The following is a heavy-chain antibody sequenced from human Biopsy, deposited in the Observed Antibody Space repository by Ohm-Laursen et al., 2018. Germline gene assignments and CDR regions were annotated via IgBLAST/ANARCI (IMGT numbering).Heavy chain of an antibody. Sequence: GSLRLSCAASGFPFSDYHMRWIRQAPGRGLEWVSYISGGGTIYYGDSMKGRVTISRDNAKNSLYLQMHSLRAEDTAVYYCARDTRWSPYSMDVWGQGTTVAVS. D-gene: IGHD4-23*01. J-gene: IGHJ6*02. CDR3: ARDTRWSPYSMDV. CDR2: ISGGGTI. V-gene: IGHV3-11*01. CDR1: GFPFSDYH.